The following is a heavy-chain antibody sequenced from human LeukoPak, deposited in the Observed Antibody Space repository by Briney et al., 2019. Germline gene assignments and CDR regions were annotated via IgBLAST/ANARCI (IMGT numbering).Heavy chain of an antibody. CDR2: ISGRGCST. J-gene: IGHJ5*02. D-gene: IGHD2-15*01. CDR3: AKGGDIVVVVAATLHNWFDP. Sequence: GGSLRLSCAASGFTFSSYAMSWVRQAPGKGLEWVSAISGRGCSTYYADSVKGRFTISRDNSKNTLYPQMNSLRAEDTAVYYCAKGGDIVVVVAATLHNWFDPWGQGTLVTVSS. V-gene: IGHV3-23*01. CDR1: GFTFSSYA.